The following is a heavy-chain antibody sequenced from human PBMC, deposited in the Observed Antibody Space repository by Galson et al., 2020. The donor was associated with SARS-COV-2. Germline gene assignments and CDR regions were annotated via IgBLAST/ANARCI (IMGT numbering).Heavy chain of an antibody. D-gene: IGHD3-9*01. CDR3: ARLRYYDVLTGYIVDV. J-gene: IGHJ6*02. Sequence: ASVMVSCKASGYTFTDYYIHWVRQAPGQGLEWMGWINPKSGGTNYAQKFEGRVTMTRDTSITTAYMELSRLRADDTAVYYCARLRYYDVLTGYIVDVWGQGTMVTVS. CDR2: INPKSGGT. V-gene: IGHV1-2*02. CDR1: GYTFTDYY.